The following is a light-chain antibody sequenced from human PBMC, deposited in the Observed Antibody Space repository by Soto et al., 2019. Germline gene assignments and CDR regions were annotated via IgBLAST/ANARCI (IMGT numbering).Light chain of an antibody. CDR2: DTS. J-gene: IGKJ4*01. V-gene: IGKV3-15*01. Sequence: EVVMRQSPATLSASPGEGATLSCRASQGMGDTLAWYQHKPGQTPRLLIYDTSTRATGVPTRFSGSRPGAEFTLTINSLQSEDFAVYYCQPYNNWPLTFGGGTKV. CDR3: QPYNNWPLT. CDR1: QGMGDT.